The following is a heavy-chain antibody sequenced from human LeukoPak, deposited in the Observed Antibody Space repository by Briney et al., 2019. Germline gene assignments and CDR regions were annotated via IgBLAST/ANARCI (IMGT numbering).Heavy chain of an antibody. D-gene: IGHD5-18*01. CDR2: FYYSGST. J-gene: IGHJ4*02. Sequence: PSDTLSLTCTVSDGSISSSSYYWAWIRQPPGKGPEWIGSFYYSGSTYHNPSLKSRVTISGDTSKNQFSLKVSSVTAADTAVYYCARTHGYSYGYFDYWGQGTLVTVSS. CDR3: ARTHGYSYGYFDY. V-gene: IGHV4-39*01. CDR1: DGSISSSSYY.